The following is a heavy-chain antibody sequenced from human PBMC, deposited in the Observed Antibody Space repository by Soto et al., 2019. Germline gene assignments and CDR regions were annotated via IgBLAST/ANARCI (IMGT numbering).Heavy chain of an antibody. CDR1: GFSLSTSGVG. J-gene: IGHJ3*02. V-gene: IGHV2-5*01. Sequence: QITLKETGPTLVKPTQTLTLTCTFSGFSLSTSGVGVGWIRQPPGKALEWLALIYWNDDKRYSPSLKSRLTITKDTSKNQVVLTMTNLDPVDTATYYRAHRIPPDGFDIWGQGTMVTVSS. CDR3: AHRIPPDGFDI. CDR2: IYWNDDK.